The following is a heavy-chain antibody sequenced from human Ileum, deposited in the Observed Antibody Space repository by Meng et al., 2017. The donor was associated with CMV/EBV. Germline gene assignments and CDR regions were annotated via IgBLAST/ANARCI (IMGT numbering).Heavy chain of an antibody. V-gene: IGHV4-39*07. Sequence: ISSSSYYWGWIRQPPGKGLEWIGSIYYSGSTYYNPSLKSRVTISVGTSKNQFSLKLSSVTAADTAVYYCARASGTTPPVVYYYYGMDVWGQGTLVTVSS. CDR1: ISSSSYY. D-gene: IGHD2/OR15-2a*01. CDR3: ARASGTTPPVVYYYYGMDV. CDR2: IYYSGST. J-gene: IGHJ6*02.